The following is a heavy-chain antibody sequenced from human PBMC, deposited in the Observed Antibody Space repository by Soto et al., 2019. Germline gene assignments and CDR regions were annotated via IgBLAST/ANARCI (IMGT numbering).Heavy chain of an antibody. CDR3: AKDHLVVVPAADEDYFDY. V-gene: IGHV3-23*01. CDR2: ISGSGGST. D-gene: IGHD2-2*01. CDR1: GFTFSSYA. Sequence: GGSLRLSCAASGFTFSSYAMSWVRQAPGKGLEWVSAISGSGGSTYYADSVKGRFTISRDNSKNTLYLQMNSLRAEDTAVYYCAKDHLVVVPAADEDYFDYWGQGTLVTVSS. J-gene: IGHJ4*02.